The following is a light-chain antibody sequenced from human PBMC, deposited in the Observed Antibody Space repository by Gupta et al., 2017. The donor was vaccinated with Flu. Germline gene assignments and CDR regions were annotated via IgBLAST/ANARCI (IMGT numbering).Light chain of an antibody. CDR3: QQDYNSTRT. CDR1: QGIRNE. Sequence: AIQMTQSPSSLSASVGDKVTITCRASQGIRNELSWYQQKPGRAPKYLIYAASSLPSGVPSRFSGSGSGTDFTLTISSLQPEDVATYYCQQDYNSTRTFGQGTKVEIK. V-gene: IGKV1-6*01. CDR2: AAS. J-gene: IGKJ1*01.